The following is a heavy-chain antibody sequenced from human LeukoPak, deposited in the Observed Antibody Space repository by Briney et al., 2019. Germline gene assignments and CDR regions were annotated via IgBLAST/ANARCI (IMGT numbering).Heavy chain of an antibody. CDR1: GFTFSSYA. CDR3: AKVLRAITMVRGVSRPSPQDIDY. D-gene: IGHD3-10*01. V-gene: IGHV3-23*01. CDR2: ISGSGGST. J-gene: IGHJ4*02. Sequence: GGSLTLSCSASGFTFSSYAMSWVRQAPGKGLEWVSAISGSGGSTYYAASVKGRFTISRDNSKHTLYLQMNSLRAEAPAVYYCAKVLRAITMVRGVSRPSPQDIDYWGEGTLVTVSS.